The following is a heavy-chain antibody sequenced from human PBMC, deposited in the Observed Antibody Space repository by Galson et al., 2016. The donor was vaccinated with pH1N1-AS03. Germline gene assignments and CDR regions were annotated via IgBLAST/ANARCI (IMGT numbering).Heavy chain of an antibody. Sequence: SVKVSCKASGYSFPTYSFNWVRQAPGQGLEWLGWISAYSGDTHYARKFQGRVTLTTDTSTSTAYMELRSLTSDDTAVYYCARTTSTAPQAWRLDPWGQGTLVTVSS. D-gene: IGHD2-21*02. CDR1: GYSFPTYS. CDR2: ISAYSGDT. CDR3: ARTTSTAPQAWRLDP. V-gene: IGHV1-18*04. J-gene: IGHJ5*02.